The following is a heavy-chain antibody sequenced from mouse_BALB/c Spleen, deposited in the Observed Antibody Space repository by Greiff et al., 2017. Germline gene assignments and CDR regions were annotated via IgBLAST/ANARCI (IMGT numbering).Heavy chain of an antibody. V-gene: IGHV1-14*01. Sequence: EVQLQQSGPELVKPGASVKMSCKASGYTFTSYVMHWVKQKPGQGLEWIGYINPYNDGTKYNEKFKGKATLTSDKSSSTAYMELSSLTSEDAAVYYCARQRDGYFYYAMDYWGQGTSVTVSS. CDR3: ARQRDGYFYYAMDY. CDR2: INPYNDGT. J-gene: IGHJ4*01. CDR1: GYTFTSYV. D-gene: IGHD2-3*01.